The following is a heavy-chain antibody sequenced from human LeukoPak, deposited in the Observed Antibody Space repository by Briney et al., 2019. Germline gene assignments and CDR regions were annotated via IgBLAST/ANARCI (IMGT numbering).Heavy chain of an antibody. CDR3: ARDRGGAVAGTGYYYYYGMDV. CDR2: INTNTGNP. Sequence: HRASVKVSCKASGYTFTSYAMNWVRQAPGQGLEWMGWINTNTGNPTYAQGFTGRFVFSLDTSVSTAYLQISSLKAEDTAVYYCARDRGGAVAGTGYYYYYGMDVWGQGTTVTVSS. D-gene: IGHD6-19*01. J-gene: IGHJ6*02. CDR1: GYTFTSYA. V-gene: IGHV7-4-1*02.